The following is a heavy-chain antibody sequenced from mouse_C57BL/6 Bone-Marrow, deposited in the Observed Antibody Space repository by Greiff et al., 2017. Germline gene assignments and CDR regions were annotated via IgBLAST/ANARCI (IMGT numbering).Heavy chain of an antibody. CDR1: GFTFSSYT. J-gene: IGHJ1*03. CDR3: SRQVTTVLATKYFDV. D-gene: IGHD1-1*01. V-gene: IGHV5-9*01. CDR2: ISGGGGNT. Sequence: EVQVVESGGGLVKPGGSLKLSCAASGFTFSSYTMSWVRQTPEKRLQWVAAISGGGGNTYYPDSVKGRFTISRDNDKNILYLQMSSRRSEDTALYYCSRQVTTVLATKYFDVWGTGTTVTVSS.